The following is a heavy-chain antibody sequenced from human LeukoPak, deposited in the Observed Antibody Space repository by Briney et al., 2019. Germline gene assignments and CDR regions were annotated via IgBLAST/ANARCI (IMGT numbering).Heavy chain of an antibody. D-gene: IGHD2-2*01. CDR3: AREYCSSTSCYLYYYYGMDV. CDR2: INPSSGGT. CDR1: GYTFTGYY. V-gene: IGHV1-2*02. J-gene: IGHJ6*02. Sequence: ASVKVSCKASGYTFTGYYMHWVRQAPGQGLEWMGWINPSSGGTNYAQKFQGRVTMTRDTSISTAYMELSRLRSDDTAVYYCAREYCSSTSCYLYYYYGMDVWGQGTTVTVSS.